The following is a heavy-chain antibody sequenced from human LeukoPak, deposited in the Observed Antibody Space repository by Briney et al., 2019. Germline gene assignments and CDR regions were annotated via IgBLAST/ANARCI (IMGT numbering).Heavy chain of an antibody. CDR2: ISASGGDT. CDR1: GFNFTMSA. D-gene: IGHD6-13*01. V-gene: IGHV3-23*01. CDR3: AKKGIATSD. J-gene: IGHJ1*01. Sequence: GGSLRLSCSGSGFNFTMSAMSWVRQAPGKGLAWVSGISASGGDTSYADSARGRFTISRDNSKNTLFLQVNSLRAEDTAVYYCAKKGIATSDWGQGTLVTVSS.